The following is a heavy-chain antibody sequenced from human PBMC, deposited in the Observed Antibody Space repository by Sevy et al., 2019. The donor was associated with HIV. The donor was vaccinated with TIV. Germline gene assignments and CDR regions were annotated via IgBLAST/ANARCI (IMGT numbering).Heavy chain of an antibody. J-gene: IGHJ4*02. V-gene: IGHV3-9*01. CDR1: GFMFDAYA. Sequence: GGSLRLSCAVSGFMFDAYAMHWVRQSPGKGLEWVSSISWNGEKMGYADFVKGRFTISRDNAKKSLYLQMNGLRVEDTALFYCVKGMDSAGKYVNFDSWGQGTLVTVSS. CDR2: ISWNGEKM. D-gene: IGHD3-22*01. CDR3: VKGMDSAGKYVNFDS.